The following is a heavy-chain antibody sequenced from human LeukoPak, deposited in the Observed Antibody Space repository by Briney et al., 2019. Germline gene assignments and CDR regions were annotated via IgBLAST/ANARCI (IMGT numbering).Heavy chain of an antibody. Sequence: PSETLSLTCTVSGGSISSGSYYWGWIRQPPGKGLEWIGSIYYSGSTYYNPSLKSRVTISVDTSKNQFSLKLSSVTAADTAVYYCARSSSTYYYYGMDVWGQGTTVTVSS. CDR3: ARSSSTYYYYGMDV. D-gene: IGHD6-13*01. CDR1: GGSISSGSYY. V-gene: IGHV4-39*01. CDR2: IYYSGST. J-gene: IGHJ6*02.